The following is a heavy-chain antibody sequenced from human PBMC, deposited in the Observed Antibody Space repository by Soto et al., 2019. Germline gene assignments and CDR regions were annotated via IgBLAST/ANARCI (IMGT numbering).Heavy chain of an antibody. V-gene: IGHV1-69*09. CDR3: ARMKLASLDH. CDR1: GVPFNSYG. CDR2: INPASQLR. J-gene: IGHJ4*02. Sequence: QVVLLQSGTEVKRPGPSVKVSRKASGVPFNSYGFAWVRQAPGRGLEWVGRINPASQLRNYEQSLQGRVTITADTTTTKAYMELSGPTSEDTAVYYCARMKLASLDHWGQGTLVTVSS.